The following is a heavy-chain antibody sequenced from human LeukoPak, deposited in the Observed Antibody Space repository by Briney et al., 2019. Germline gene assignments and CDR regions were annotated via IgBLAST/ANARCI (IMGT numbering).Heavy chain of an antibody. D-gene: IGHD6-19*01. V-gene: IGHV3-30*03. CDR3: ARGSGGGSFRDFDY. J-gene: IGHJ4*02. CDR2: ISYDGSNK. CDR1: GFTFSSYG. Sequence: GGSLRLSCAASGFTFSSYGMHWVRQAPGKGLEWVAVISYDGSNKYYADSVKGRFTISRDNAKNSLYLQMNSLRAEDTAVYYCARGSGGGSFRDFDYWGQGTLVTVSS.